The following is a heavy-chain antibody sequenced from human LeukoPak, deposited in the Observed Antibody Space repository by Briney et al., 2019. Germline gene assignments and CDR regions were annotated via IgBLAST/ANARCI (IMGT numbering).Heavy chain of an antibody. CDR3: ARDVSYNSLDS. V-gene: IGHV3-33*07. CDR2: IWYDGSKK. CDR1: GFTFSRHC. D-gene: IGHD6-13*01. J-gene: IGHJ4*02. Sequence: GGSLRLSCATSGFTFSRHCFYWLRQAPGKGLEWVAVIWYDGSKKYYADSEKGRSTISRDNSKTTLYLEMNSLRAEDTAVYYCARDVSYNSLDSWGEGALVTVSS.